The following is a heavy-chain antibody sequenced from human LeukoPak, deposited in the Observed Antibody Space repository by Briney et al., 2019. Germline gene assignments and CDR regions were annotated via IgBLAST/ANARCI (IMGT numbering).Heavy chain of an antibody. CDR1: GFTVSSNY. Sequence: GGSLRLSCAASGFTVSSNYMSWVRQAPGKGREWGSVIYSGGSTYYADSVKGRFTISRDNSKNTLYLQMNSLRAEDTAVYYCARVRGSTPPDYYMDVWGKGTTVTVSS. J-gene: IGHJ6*03. D-gene: IGHD2-2*01. CDR3: ARVRGSTPPDYYMDV. V-gene: IGHV3-53*01. CDR2: IYSGGST.